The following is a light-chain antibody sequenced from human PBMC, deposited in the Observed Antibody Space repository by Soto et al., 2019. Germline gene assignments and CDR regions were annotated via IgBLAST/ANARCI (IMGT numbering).Light chain of an antibody. J-gene: IGKJ1*01. CDR1: QGISNY. CDR2: AAS. V-gene: IGKV1-27*01. CDR3: QKYNSAPWT. Sequence: DIQMTQSPSSLSAFVGDSFTITCLASQGISNYLAWYQQKPGKIPKLLIYAASTLQSGVPSRFSGSGSGTDFTLTISSLQPEDVATYYCQKYNSAPWTFGQGTKVDIK.